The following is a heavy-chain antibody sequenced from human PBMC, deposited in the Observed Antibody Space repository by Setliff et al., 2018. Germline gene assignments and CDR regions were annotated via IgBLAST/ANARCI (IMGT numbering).Heavy chain of an antibody. Sequence: PSETLSLTCPVSGGSISSHYWSWIRQPPGKGLEWIGYIYYSGSTNYNPSLKSRVTISVDTSKNQFSLKLSSVTAADTAVYYCARARWWSLFDYYMDVWGKGTTVTVSS. CDR2: IYYSGST. CDR3: ARARWWSLFDYYMDV. J-gene: IGHJ6*03. CDR1: GGSISSHY. D-gene: IGHD2-8*02. V-gene: IGHV4-59*11.